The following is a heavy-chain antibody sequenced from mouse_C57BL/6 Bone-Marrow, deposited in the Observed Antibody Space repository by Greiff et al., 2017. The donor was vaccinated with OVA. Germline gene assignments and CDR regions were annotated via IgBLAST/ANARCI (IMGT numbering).Heavy chain of an antibody. J-gene: IGHJ3*01. V-gene: IGHV5-6*01. D-gene: IGHD2-5*01. CDR3: AIYYSNYSWFAY. CDR2: ISSGGSYT. Sequence: EVNVVESGGDLVKPGGSLKLSCAASGFTFSSYGMSWVRQTPDKRLEWVATISSGGSYTYYPDSVKGRFTISRDNAKNTLYLQMSSLKSEDTAMYYCAIYYSNYSWFAYWGQGTLVTVSA. CDR1: GFTFSSYG.